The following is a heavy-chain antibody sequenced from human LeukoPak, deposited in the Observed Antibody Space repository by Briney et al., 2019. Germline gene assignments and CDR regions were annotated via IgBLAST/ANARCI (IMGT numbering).Heavy chain of an antibody. CDR1: GFTVSSNY. Sequence: GGSLGLSCAASGFTVSSNYMSWVRQAPGKGLEWVSVIYSGGDTYYADSVKGRFTISRDNSKKTLYLQMNSLRAEDTAVYYCARGRYDSSAQLSGFDYWGQGTLVTVSS. V-gene: IGHV3-53*01. CDR3: ARGRYDSSAQLSGFDY. D-gene: IGHD3-22*01. J-gene: IGHJ4*02. CDR2: IYSGGDT.